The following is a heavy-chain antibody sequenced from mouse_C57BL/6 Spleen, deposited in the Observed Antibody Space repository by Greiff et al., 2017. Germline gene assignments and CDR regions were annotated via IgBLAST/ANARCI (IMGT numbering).Heavy chain of an antibody. V-gene: IGHV5-17*01. CDR3: VYYYGSSYGYFDV. CDR1: GFPFSDSG. J-gene: IGHJ1*03. Sequence: DVMLVESGGGLVKPGGSLKLSCAASGFPFSDSGMHWVRQAPEKGLEWVAYISSGSSTIYYADTVKGRFTISRDNAKNTLFLQMTSLRSEDTAMYYCVYYYGSSYGYFDVWGTGTTVTVSS. D-gene: IGHD1-1*01. CDR2: ISSGSSTI.